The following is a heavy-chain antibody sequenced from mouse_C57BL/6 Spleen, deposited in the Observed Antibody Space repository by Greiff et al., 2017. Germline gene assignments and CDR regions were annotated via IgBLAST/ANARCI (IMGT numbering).Heavy chain of an antibody. CDR1: GYTFTSYW. V-gene: IGHV1-69*01. J-gene: IGHJ2*01. Sequence: QVQLQQPGAELVMPGASVKLSCKASGYTFTSYWMHWVKQRPGQGLEWIGEIDPSASYTNYNQKFKGKSTLTVDKSSSTAYMQLSSLTSEDSAVYYCARVYYGSSQYYFDYWGQGTTLTVSS. CDR2: IDPSASYT. D-gene: IGHD1-1*01. CDR3: ARVYYGSSQYYFDY.